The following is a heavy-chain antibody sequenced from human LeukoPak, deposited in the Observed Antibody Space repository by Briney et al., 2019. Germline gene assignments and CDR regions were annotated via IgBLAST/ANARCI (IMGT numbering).Heavy chain of an antibody. CDR1: GGTFSSYA. CDR2: IIPIFGTA. Sequence: ASVKVSCKASGGTFSSYAISWVRQAPGQGLEWMGGIIPIFGTANYAQKFQGRVTITADESTSTAYMELSSLRSEDTAVYYCARVTLDDYDDYDGYFDYWGQGTLVTVSS. J-gene: IGHJ4*02. D-gene: IGHD4-17*01. V-gene: IGHV1-69*13. CDR3: ARVTLDDYDDYDGYFDY.